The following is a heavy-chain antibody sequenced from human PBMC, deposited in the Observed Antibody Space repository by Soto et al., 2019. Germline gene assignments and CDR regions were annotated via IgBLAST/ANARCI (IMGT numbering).Heavy chain of an antibody. Sequence: SEDCLTLSSASSGFTFSDYYVSWIRQAPGKGLEWVSYISSSGSTIYYADSVKGRFTISRDNAKNSLYLQMNSLRAEDTAVYYCARDLYDPTDYWGQGNLVTVSS. CDR1: GFTFSDYY. V-gene: IGHV3-11*01. CDR3: ARDLYDPTDY. J-gene: IGHJ4*02. CDR2: ISSSGSTI. D-gene: IGHD3-22*01.